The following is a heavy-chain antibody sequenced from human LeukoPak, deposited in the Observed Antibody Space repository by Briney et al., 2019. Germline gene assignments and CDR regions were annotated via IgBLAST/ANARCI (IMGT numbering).Heavy chain of an antibody. D-gene: IGHD6-13*01. Sequence: PGGSLRLSCAASGFTSSSYWMSWVRQAPGKGLEWVANIKKVGSDKYYVDSVKGRFTISRDNAKNSLYLQMNSLRAEDTAVYYCASRSSSSWYYYYYYMDVWGKGTTVTVSS. J-gene: IGHJ6*03. CDR3: ASRSSSSWYYYYYYMDV. CDR2: IKKVGSDK. CDR1: GFTSSSYW. V-gene: IGHV3-7*01.